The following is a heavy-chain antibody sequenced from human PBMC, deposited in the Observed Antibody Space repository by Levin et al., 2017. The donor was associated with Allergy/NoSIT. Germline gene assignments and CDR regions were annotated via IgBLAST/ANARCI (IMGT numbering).Heavy chain of an antibody. J-gene: IGHJ6*02. CDR2: VNPSADTP. CDR3: AGVRGVGDNYGNNLGMDV. D-gene: IGHD1/OR15-1a*01. V-gene: IGHV1-46*01. CDR1: GYPFVSYY. Sequence: ASVKVSCKTSGYPFVSYYIHWVRQAPGQGLEWMGIVNPSADTPRYAQKFQGRVTMTRDTSTRTVYMELRNLRFEDTAIYYCAGVRGVGDNYGNNLGMDVWGQGATVTVSS.